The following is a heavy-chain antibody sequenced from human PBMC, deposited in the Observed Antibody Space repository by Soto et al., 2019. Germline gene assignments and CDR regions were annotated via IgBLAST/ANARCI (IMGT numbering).Heavy chain of an antibody. CDR3: AKTDVDTAMGPNDY. Sequence: EVQLLESGGGLVQPGGSLRLSCAASGFTFSSYAMSLVRQAPGKGLEWVSAISGSGGSTYYADSVKGRFTISRDNSKNTRNLQMNSLRAEDTAVYYCAKTDVDTAMGPNDYWGQGTLVTVSS. CDR1: GFTFSSYA. V-gene: IGHV3-23*01. D-gene: IGHD5-18*01. CDR2: ISGSGGST. J-gene: IGHJ4*02.